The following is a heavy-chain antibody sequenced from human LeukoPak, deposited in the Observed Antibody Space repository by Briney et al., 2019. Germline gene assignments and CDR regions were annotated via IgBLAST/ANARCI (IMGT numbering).Heavy chain of an antibody. D-gene: IGHD4-23*01. CDR2: IYQSGST. J-gene: IGHJ3*02. V-gene: IGHV4-59*12. Sequence: SETLSLTCTVSGGSISSYYWSWIRQPPGKGLEWIGEIYQSGSTNYNPSLKSRVTISVDKSKNQFSLKLNSVTAADTAVYYCATYGGHAFDIWGQGTMVTVSS. CDR3: ATYGGHAFDI. CDR1: GGSISSYY.